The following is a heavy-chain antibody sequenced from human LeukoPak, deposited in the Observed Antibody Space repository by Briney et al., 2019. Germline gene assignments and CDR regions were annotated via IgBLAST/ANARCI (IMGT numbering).Heavy chain of an antibody. V-gene: IGHV3-30*04. CDR1: GFTFSSYA. CDR2: ISYDGSNK. Sequence: GGSLRLSCAASGFTFSSYAMHWVRQAPGKGLEWVAVISYDGSNKYYADSVKGRFTISRDNSKNTLYLQMNSLRAEDTAVYYCARSDYGDYAYWGQGTLVTVSS. J-gene: IGHJ4*02. D-gene: IGHD4-17*01. CDR3: ARSDYGDYAY.